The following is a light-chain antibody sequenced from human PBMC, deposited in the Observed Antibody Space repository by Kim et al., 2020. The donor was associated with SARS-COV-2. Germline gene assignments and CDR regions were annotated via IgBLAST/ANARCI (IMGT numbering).Light chain of an antibody. CDR3: QQYGSSPPVYT. Sequence: EIVLTQSPGTLSLSPGERATLSCRASQSVSSSYLAWYQQKPGQAPRLLIYGASSRATGIPDRFSGSGSRTDFTLTISRLEPEDFAVYYCQQYGSSPPVYTFGQGTKLEI. V-gene: IGKV3-20*01. J-gene: IGKJ2*01. CDR2: GAS. CDR1: QSVSSSY.